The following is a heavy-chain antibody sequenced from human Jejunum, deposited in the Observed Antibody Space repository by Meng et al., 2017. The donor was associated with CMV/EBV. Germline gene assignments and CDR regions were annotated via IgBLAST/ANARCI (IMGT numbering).Heavy chain of an antibody. V-gene: IGHV4-34*01. CDR2: INDSGST. J-gene: IGHJ4*02. D-gene: IGHD6-19*01. Sequence: SFSGDYWTWIRQPPGKGLEWIGEINDSGSTNCNPALKSRISMSVDTSKNQFSLKLTSVTAADTALYYCARGKRPHSSGWGIDYYFDYWDQGTLVTVSS. CDR3: ARGKRPHSSGWGIDYYFDY. CDR1: SFSGDY.